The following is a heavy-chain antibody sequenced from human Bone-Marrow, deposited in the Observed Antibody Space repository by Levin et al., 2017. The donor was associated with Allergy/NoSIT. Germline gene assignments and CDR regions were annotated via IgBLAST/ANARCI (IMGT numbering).Heavy chain of an antibody. V-gene: IGHV2-5*02. CDR1: GLSLSSNEVG. CDR3: AHTHSYGYFDY. Sequence: SGPTLVKPTHTLTLTCTFSGLSLSSNEVGVGWIRPPPGKALEWLALIYWDGDKRYSPSLKTRLTITKDTSKNQVVLTLTNVDPVDTATYYCAHTHSYGYFDYWGQGTLVTVSS. CDR2: IYWDGDK. J-gene: IGHJ4*02. D-gene: IGHD5-18*01.